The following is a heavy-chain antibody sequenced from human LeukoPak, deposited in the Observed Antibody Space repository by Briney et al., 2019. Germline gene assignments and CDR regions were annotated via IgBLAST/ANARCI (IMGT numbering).Heavy chain of an antibody. V-gene: IGHV1-2*02. D-gene: IGHD6-13*01. CDR2: INPNSGGT. CDR1: GYTFTGYY. J-gene: IGHJ5*02. Sequence: ASVKVSCKASGYTFTGYYMHWVRQDPGQGLEWMGWINPNSGGTNYAQRFQGRVTMTRDTSISTAYMELSRLRSDDTAVYYCARRVDSSSWYWWFDPWGQGTLVTVSS. CDR3: ARRVDSSSWYWWFDP.